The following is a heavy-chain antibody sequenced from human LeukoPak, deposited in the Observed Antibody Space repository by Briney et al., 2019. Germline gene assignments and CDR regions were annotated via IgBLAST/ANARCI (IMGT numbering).Heavy chain of an antibody. CDR3: VRDSFDFWSGYYTTENFFDY. V-gene: IGHV3-7*01. J-gene: IGHJ4*02. Sequence: GGSLRLSCAASGFTFSSYAMSWVRQAPGKGLEWVANIKQDGSEKYYVDSVKGRFTISRDNAKNSLYLQMNSLRAEDTAVYYCVRDSFDFWSGYYTTENFFDYWGQGTLVTVSS. D-gene: IGHD3-3*01. CDR1: GFTFSSYA. CDR2: IKQDGSEK.